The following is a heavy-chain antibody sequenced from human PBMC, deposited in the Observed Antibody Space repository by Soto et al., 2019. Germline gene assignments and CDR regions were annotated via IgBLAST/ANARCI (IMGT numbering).Heavy chain of an antibody. CDR2: IYYSGLI. CDR3: AREVGEVDDSSSSNALDI. V-gene: IGHV4-30-4*01. J-gene: IGHJ3*02. Sequence: QVQLQESGPGVVKPSQTLSITCTVSGGFITSGDYYWSWIRQPPGQGLDWIAYIYYSGLIYYNPALKRRVTMSRDTSKNRFSLELDSVTAADTSVYYCAREVGEVDDSSSSNALDIWGQRQMVTLAA. D-gene: IGHD6-6*01. CDR1: GGFITSGDYY.